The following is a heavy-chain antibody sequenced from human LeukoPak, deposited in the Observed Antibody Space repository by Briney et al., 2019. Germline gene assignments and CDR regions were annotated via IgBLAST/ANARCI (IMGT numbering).Heavy chain of an antibody. Sequence: SETLSLTCTVSGGTISSYYWSWIRQPPGKGLEWIGYINYSGSTNYNPSLKSRVTISVDTSKNQFSLKLSSVTAADTAVYYCARGEVDIVATTHFDYWGQGTLVTVSS. J-gene: IGHJ4*02. CDR1: GGTISSYY. D-gene: IGHD5-12*01. CDR2: INYSGST. V-gene: IGHV4-59*08. CDR3: ARGEVDIVATTHFDY.